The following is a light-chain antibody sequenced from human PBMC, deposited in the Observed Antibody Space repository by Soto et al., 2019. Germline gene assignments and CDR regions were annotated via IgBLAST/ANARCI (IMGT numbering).Light chain of an antibody. CDR2: RNN. Sequence: QSVLTQPPSASGTPGQRVTISCSGSSSNIGSNYVYWYQQLRGTAPKLLIYRNNQRPSGVPDRLSGSKSGTSASLAISGLRSEDEADYYCAAWDDSLSGLYVFGTGTKLTVL. CDR1: SSNIGSNY. J-gene: IGLJ1*01. CDR3: AAWDDSLSGLYV. V-gene: IGLV1-47*01.